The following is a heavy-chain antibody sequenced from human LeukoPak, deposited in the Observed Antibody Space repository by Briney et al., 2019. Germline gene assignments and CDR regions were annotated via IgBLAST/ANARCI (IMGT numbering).Heavy chain of an antibody. D-gene: IGHD2-2*02. CDR2: ISSSSSYT. J-gene: IGHJ5*02. V-gene: IGHV3-11*06. Sequence: PGGSLRLSCAASGFTFSDYYMSWVRQAPGKGLEWVSYISSSSSYTNYADSVKGRFTISRDNAKNSLYLQMNSLRAEDTAVYYSARDWYCSSSICYTDRNWFDPWGQGTLVTVSS. CDR3: ARDWYCSSSICYTDRNWFDP. CDR1: GFTFSDYY.